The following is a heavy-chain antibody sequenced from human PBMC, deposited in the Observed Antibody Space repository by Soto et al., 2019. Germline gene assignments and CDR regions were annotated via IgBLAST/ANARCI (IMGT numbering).Heavy chain of an antibody. D-gene: IGHD1-1*01. Sequence: SETLSLTCTVSGGSISSGGYYWSWIRQHPGKGLEWIGYIYYSGSTYYNPSLKSRVTISVDTSKNQFSLKLSSVTAADTAVYYCARVDDAPSEYYYYYGMDVWGQGTTVTVSS. J-gene: IGHJ6*02. V-gene: IGHV4-31*03. CDR3: ARVDDAPSEYYYYYGMDV. CDR2: IYYSGST. CDR1: GGSISSGGYY.